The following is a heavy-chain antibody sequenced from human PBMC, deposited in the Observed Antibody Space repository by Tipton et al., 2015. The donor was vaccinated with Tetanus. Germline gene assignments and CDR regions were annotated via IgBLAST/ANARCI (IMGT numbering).Heavy chain of an antibody. J-gene: IGHJ4*02. CDR2: IYYSGST. D-gene: IGHD5-18*01. Sequence: TLSLTCTVSGGSISSGGYYWSWIRQHPGKGLEWIGYIYYSGSTYYNPSLKSRVTISVDTSKNQFSLKLSSVTAADTAVYYCAGGDTAMETGANYWGQGTLVTVSS. V-gene: IGHV4-31*03. CDR3: AGGDTAMETGANY. CDR1: GGSISSGGYY.